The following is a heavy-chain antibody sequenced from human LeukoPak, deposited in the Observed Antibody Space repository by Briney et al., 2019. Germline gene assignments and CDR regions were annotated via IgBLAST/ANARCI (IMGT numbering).Heavy chain of an antibody. CDR3: ARGGYGDPRGWYFDL. CDR2: INPSGGST. Sequence: ASVKVSCKASGYTFTSYYMHWVRQAPGQGLEWMGIINPSGGSTSYAQKFQGRVTMTRDTSTSTVYMELSSLRSEDTAVYYCARGGYGDPRGWYFDLWGRGTLVTVSS. CDR1: GYTFTSYY. D-gene: IGHD4-17*01. J-gene: IGHJ2*01. V-gene: IGHV1-46*01.